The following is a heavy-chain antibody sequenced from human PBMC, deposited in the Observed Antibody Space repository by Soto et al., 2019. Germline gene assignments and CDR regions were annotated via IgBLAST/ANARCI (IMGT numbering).Heavy chain of an antibody. Sequence: QVHLEQSGAEVKKPGSSVKVSCKASGGTFRTAAVSWVRQAPGQGLEWLGGIMPVFRTPDYAQKFQGRVTITADESTSTAYMELSGLRSDDTAVYYCARDTDRPQLGGNYYYILDVWGQGTTITVSS. CDR3: ARDTDRPQLGGNYYYILDV. CDR1: GGTFRTAA. CDR2: IMPVFRTP. D-gene: IGHD2-8*02. V-gene: IGHV1-69*12. J-gene: IGHJ6*02.